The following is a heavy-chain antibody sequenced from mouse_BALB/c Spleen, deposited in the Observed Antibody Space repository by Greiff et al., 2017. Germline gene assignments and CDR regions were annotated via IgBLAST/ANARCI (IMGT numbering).Heavy chain of an antibody. CDR3: ARRKTGTG. J-gene: IGHJ3*02. Sequence: DVMLVESGGGLVKPGGSLKLSCAASGFAFSSYDMSWVRQTPEKRLEWVAYISSGGGSTYYPDTVKGRFTISRDNAKNTLYLQMSSLKSEDTAMYYCARRKTGTGWGQGTLVTVSA. CDR2: ISSGGGST. CDR1: GFAFSSYD. D-gene: IGHD4-1*01. V-gene: IGHV5-12-1*01.